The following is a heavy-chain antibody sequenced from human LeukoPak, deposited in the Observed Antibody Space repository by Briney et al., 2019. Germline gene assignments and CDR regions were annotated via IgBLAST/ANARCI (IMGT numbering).Heavy chain of an antibody. CDR3: ARGNIVVVPAAITYWFDP. D-gene: IGHD2-2*01. CDR2: INPSGGST. Sequence: ASVKVSCKASGYTFTSYYMHWVRQAPGQGLEWMGLINPSGGSTSYAQKFQGRVTMTRDTSTSTVYMELSSLRSEDTAVYYCARGNIVVVPAAITYWFDPWGQGTLVTVSS. CDR1: GYTFTSYY. J-gene: IGHJ5*02. V-gene: IGHV1-46*01.